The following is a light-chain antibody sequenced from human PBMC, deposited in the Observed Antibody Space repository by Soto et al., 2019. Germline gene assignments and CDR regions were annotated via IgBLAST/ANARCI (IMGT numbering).Light chain of an antibody. Sequence: EIVLTQSPATLSLSPGERATLSFGAIQSMRHFLGCYQHKPGQAPRLLIYDASNSATGIPPRFSGSGSGTDFTLTISSLEPEDFAVYYCQQRSNWPRLITFGQGTRLEIK. J-gene: IGKJ5*01. CDR1: QSMRHF. CDR3: QQRSNWPRLIT. CDR2: DAS. V-gene: IGKV3-11*01.